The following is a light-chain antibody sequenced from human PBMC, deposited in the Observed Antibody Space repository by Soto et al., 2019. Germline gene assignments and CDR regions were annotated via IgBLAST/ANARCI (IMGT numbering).Light chain of an antibody. CDR2: EVS. Sequence: QSALTQPASVSGSPGQSITFSCTGTSSDVGAYNYVSWYQQHPGKAPKLMIYEVSNRPSGVSNRFSGSKSGNTASLTISGLQAEDEADYYCSSYTISSSLVIFGGGTQLTV. J-gene: IGLJ2*01. CDR3: SSYTISSSLVI. V-gene: IGLV2-14*01. CDR1: SSDVGAYNY.